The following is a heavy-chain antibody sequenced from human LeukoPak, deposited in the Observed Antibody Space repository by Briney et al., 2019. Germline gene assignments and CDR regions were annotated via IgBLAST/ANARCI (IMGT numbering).Heavy chain of an antibody. V-gene: IGHV4-4*07. CDR1: GGSISSYY. CDR3: ARVVVTVTTPSDYYYYYMDV. J-gene: IGHJ6*03. Sequence: SETLSLTCTVSGGSISSYYWSWIRQPAGKGLEWIGRIYTSGSTNYNPSLKSRVTMSVDTSKNQFSLKLSSVTAADTAVYDCARVVVTVTTPSDYYYYYMDVWGKGTTVTVSS. CDR2: IYTSGST. D-gene: IGHD4-11*01.